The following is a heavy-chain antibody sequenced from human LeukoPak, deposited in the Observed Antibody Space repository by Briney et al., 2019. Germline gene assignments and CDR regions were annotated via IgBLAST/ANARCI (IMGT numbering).Heavy chain of an antibody. CDR3: AKDRGYSGYVQDAFDI. CDR1: GFTFSSYA. D-gene: IGHD5-12*01. Sequence: GGSLRLSCAASGFTFSSYAMSWVRQAPEKGLEWVSAISGSGGSTYYADSVKGRFTISRDNSKNTLYLQMNSLRAEDTAVYYCAKDRGYSGYVQDAFDIWGQGTMVTVSS. J-gene: IGHJ3*02. V-gene: IGHV3-23*01. CDR2: ISGSGGST.